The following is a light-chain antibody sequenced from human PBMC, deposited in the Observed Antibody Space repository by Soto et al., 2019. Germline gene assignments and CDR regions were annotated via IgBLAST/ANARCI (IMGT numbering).Light chain of an antibody. J-gene: IGKJ1*01. CDR1: PSVISSY. CDR3: QQDYNSGT. Sequence: PGERVTLSCRASPSVISSYLTWYQHNPGQAPRLLIYGSTTRATSIPARFSGSGSGTDFTITISMQQADDFADYYRQQDYNSGTFGQGTKVEIK. CDR2: GST. V-gene: IGKV3D-7*01.